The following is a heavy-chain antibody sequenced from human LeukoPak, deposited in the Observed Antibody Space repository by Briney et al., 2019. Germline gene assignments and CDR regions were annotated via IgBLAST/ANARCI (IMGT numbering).Heavy chain of an antibody. Sequence: GGSLRLSCAASGFIFSNYAMHWVRQAPGKGLEWVAVISYDGSNKYYADSVKGRFTISRDNSKNTLYLQMSSLRAEDTAVYYCARGPYSSSWLLWYWGQGTLVTVSS. CDR1: GFIFSNYA. V-gene: IGHV3-30-3*01. CDR2: ISYDGSNK. D-gene: IGHD6-13*01. J-gene: IGHJ4*02. CDR3: ARGPYSSSWLLWY.